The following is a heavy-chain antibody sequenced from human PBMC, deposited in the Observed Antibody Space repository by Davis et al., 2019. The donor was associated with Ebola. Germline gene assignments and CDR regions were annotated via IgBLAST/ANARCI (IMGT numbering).Heavy chain of an antibody. D-gene: IGHD6-19*01. Sequence: GESLKISCAASGFTVSSNYMSWVRRAPGKGLEWVSVIYSGGSTYYADSVKGRFTISRDNSKNTLYLQMNSLRAEDTAVYYCAGGESGWDASDIWGQGTLVTVSS. CDR3: AGGESGWDASDI. V-gene: IGHV3-66*01. CDR1: GFTVSSNY. J-gene: IGHJ4*02. CDR2: IYSGGST.